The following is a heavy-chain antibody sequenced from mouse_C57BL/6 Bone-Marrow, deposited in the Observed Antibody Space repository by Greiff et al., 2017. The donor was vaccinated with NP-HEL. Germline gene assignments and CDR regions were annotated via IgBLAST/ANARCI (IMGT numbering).Heavy chain of an antibody. D-gene: IGHD1-1*02. CDR2: INPNNGGT. CDR1: GYTFTDYY. Sequence: VQLQQSGPELVKPGASVKISCKASGYTFTDYYMNWVKQSHGKSLEWIGDINPNNGGTSYNQKFKGKATLTVDKSSSTAYMELRSLTSEDSAVYYCARVVPVDVWGTGTTVTVSS. V-gene: IGHV1-26*01. CDR3: ARVVPVDV. J-gene: IGHJ1*03.